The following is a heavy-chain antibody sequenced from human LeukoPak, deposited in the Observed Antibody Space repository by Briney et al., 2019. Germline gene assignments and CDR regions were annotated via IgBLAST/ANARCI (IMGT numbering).Heavy chain of an antibody. D-gene: IGHD6-19*01. V-gene: IGHV3-48*03. CDR1: GFTFSGYE. CDR3: AKDLFTYSSGSIDY. CDR2: ISSSGSTI. J-gene: IGHJ4*02. Sequence: GGSLRLSCAASGFTFSGYEMNWVRQAPGKGLEWVSYISSSGSTIYYADSVKGRFTISRDNAKNSLYLQMNSLRAEDTAVYYCAKDLFTYSSGSIDYWGQGTLVTVSS.